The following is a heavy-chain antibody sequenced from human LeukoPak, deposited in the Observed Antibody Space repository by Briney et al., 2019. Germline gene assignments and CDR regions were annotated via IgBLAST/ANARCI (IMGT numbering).Heavy chain of an antibody. J-gene: IGHJ4*02. D-gene: IGHD3-22*01. V-gene: IGHV3-43*01. Sequence: GGSLRLSCAASGFIFDDYTMHWVRQGPGKTLEWVALVSWDVTPYYADSVKGRFTISRDNSKNALYLEMDSLRTDDTAFYYCAKDLTYESSGTVIDNWGQGTLVTVSS. CDR1: GFIFDDYT. CDR2: VSWDVTP. CDR3: AKDLTYESSGTVIDN.